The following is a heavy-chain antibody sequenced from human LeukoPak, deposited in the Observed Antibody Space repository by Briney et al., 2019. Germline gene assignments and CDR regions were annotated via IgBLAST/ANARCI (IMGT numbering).Heavy chain of an antibody. V-gene: IGHV3-11*01. D-gene: IGHD3-22*01. CDR2: ISSSGSTI. Sequence: GGSLRLSCAASGFTFSDYYMSWIRQAPGKGLEWVSYISSSGSTIYYADSVRGRFTISRDNAKNSLYLQMNSLRAEDTAVYCCASETNYYDSSGYSGYWGQGTLVTVSS. CDR3: ASETNYYDSSGYSGY. J-gene: IGHJ4*02. CDR1: GFTFSDYY.